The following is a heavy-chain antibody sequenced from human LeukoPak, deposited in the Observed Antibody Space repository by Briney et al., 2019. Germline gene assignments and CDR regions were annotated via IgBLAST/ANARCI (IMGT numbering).Heavy chain of an antibody. Sequence: ASVKASCKASGYTFTSYGISWVRQAPGQGLEWMGWISAYNGNTNYAQKLQGRVTMTTDTSTSTAYMELRSLRSDDTAVYYCARGLRDSSSSGLYYYYMDVWGKGTTVTVSS. CDR3: ARGLRDSSSSGLYYYYMDV. CDR2: ISAYNGNT. D-gene: IGHD6-6*01. V-gene: IGHV1-18*01. CDR1: GYTFTSYG. J-gene: IGHJ6*03.